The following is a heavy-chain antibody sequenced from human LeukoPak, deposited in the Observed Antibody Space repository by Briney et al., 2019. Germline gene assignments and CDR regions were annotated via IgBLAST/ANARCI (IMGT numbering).Heavy chain of an antibody. CDR2: ISSTGSPI. CDR3: ARGAGGYFDY. CDR1: GFTFSSYW. V-gene: IGHV3-48*04. Sequence: GGSLRLSCAASGFTFSSYWMNWVRQAPGKGLEWVSYISSTGSPISYADSVKGRFTISRDNAKNSLYLQMNSLRAEDTAVYYCARGAGGYFDYWGQGILVTVSS. J-gene: IGHJ4*02. D-gene: IGHD3-10*01.